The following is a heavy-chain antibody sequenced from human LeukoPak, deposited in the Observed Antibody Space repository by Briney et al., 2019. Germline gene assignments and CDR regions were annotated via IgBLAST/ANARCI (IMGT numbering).Heavy chain of an antibody. J-gene: IGHJ4*02. CDR1: GFTFEDNG. V-gene: IGHV3-20*04. CDR3: ATHSYYYGSGSYPHYLDY. D-gene: IGHD3-10*01. Sequence: GGSLRLSRAASGFTFEDNGMSWVRQAPGKGLEWVSGLNWNGGSTGYADSVKGRFTISRDNARNSLYLQMNSLRTEDTALYYCATHSYYYGSGSYPHYLDYWGQGTLVTVSA. CDR2: LNWNGGST.